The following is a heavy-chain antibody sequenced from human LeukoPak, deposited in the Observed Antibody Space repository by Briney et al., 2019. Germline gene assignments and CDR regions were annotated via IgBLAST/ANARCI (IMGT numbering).Heavy chain of an antibody. Sequence: GGSLRLSCAASGFTVSSNYMSWVRQAPGKGLEWVSVIYSGGSTYYADSVKGRFTISRDNSKNTLYLQMNSLRAEDTAVYYCARGGDGYNYWFDPWGQGTLVTVSS. CDR2: IYSGGST. CDR1: GFTVSSNY. D-gene: IGHD5-24*01. V-gene: IGHV3-53*01. CDR3: ARGGDGYNYWFDP. J-gene: IGHJ5*02.